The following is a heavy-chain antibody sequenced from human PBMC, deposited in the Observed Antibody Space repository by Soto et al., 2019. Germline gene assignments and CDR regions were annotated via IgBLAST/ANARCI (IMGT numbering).Heavy chain of an antibody. J-gene: IGHJ5*02. CDR2: IYYSGST. Sequence: SETLSLTCTVSGCSISSYYWSWIRQPPGKGLEWIGYIYYSGSTNYNPSLKSRVTISVDTSKNQFSLKLSSVTAAGTAVYYCARDLYYYDSSGYELGNWFDPWGQGTLVTVSS. V-gene: IGHV4-59*01. CDR3: ARDLYYYDSSGYELGNWFDP. CDR1: GCSISSYY. D-gene: IGHD3-22*01.